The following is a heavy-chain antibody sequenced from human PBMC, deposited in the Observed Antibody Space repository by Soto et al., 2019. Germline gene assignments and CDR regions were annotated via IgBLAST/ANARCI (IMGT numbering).Heavy chain of an antibody. V-gene: IGHV3-7*01. CDR2: IKQDGSEK. D-gene: IGHD2-2*02. Sequence: EVQLVESGGGLVQPGGFLRLSCAASGFTFSSYWMSWVRQAPGKGLERVANIKQDGSEKYHVDSVKGRFTISRDNAKNSLYLQMNSLRAEDTAVYYCARRSMIYCSSTSCYRDFDYWGQGTLIPVSA. CDR1: GFTFSSYW. CDR3: ARRSMIYCSSTSCYRDFDY. J-gene: IGHJ4*02.